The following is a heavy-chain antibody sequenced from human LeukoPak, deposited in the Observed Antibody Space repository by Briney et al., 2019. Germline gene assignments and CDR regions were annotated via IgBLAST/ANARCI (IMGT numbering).Heavy chain of an antibody. Sequence: GGSLRLSCAASGFTVSSYSMNWVRQAPGKGLEWVSSISSSSSYIYYADSVKGRFTISRDNAKNTLYLQMNSLRAEDTALYYCAKTGGIAAAYWGQGTLVTVSS. CDR2: ISSSSSYI. CDR1: GFTVSSYS. V-gene: IGHV3-21*04. CDR3: AKTGGIAAAY. J-gene: IGHJ4*02. D-gene: IGHD6-13*01.